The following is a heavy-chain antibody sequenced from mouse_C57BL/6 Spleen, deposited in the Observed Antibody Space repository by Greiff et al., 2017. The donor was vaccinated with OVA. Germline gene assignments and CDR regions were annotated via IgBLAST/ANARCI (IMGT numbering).Heavy chain of an antibody. J-gene: IGHJ1*03. CDR1: GYAFTNYL. V-gene: IGHV1-54*01. Sequence: QVQLQQSGAELVRPGTSVKVSCKASGYAFTNYLIEWVKQRPGQGLEWIGVINPGSGGTNYNEKFKGKATLTADKSSSTAYMQLSSLTSEDSAVYFCARDGYDVGYFDVWGTGTTVTVSS. D-gene: IGHD2-2*01. CDR2: INPGSGGT. CDR3: ARDGYDVGYFDV.